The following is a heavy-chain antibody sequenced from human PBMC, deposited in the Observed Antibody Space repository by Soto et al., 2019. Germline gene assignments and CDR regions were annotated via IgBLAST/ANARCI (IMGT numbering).Heavy chain of an antibody. J-gene: IGHJ6*02. CDR1: GYTFTRYG. Sequence: QVQLVQSGAEVKNPGASVKVSCKASGYTFTRYGIGWARQAPGQGLEWMGWINTYNGNTNYAQNVQGRVTLTTDTSTSPAYMELRRLRSNATAIYYCAMVDVYVTPSPQDVWGQGTTVIVSS. CDR2: INTYNGNT. CDR3: AMVDVYVTPSPQDV. V-gene: IGHV1-18*01. D-gene: IGHD3-16*01.